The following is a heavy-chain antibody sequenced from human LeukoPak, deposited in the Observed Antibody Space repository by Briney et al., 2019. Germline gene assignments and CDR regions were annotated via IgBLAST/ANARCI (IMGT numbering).Heavy chain of an antibody. CDR1: GFTFSSYD. J-gene: IGHJ4*02. CDR3: ARDQYGYVDY. V-gene: IGHV3-13*01. CDR2: IGTAGDT. D-gene: IGHD5-18*01. Sequence: GGSLRLSCAASGFTFSSYDMHWVRQATGKGLEWVSAIGTAGDTYYPDSVKGRFTISRDNSKNTLYLQMNSLRAEDTAVYYCARDQYGYVDYWGQGTLVTVSS.